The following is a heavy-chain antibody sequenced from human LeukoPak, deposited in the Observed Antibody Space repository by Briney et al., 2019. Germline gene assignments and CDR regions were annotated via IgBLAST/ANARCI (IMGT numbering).Heavy chain of an antibody. CDR3: ARDILEHPFDY. D-gene: IGHD1/OR15-1a*01. V-gene: IGHV4-34*01. Sequence: SETLSLTCAVYGRSFSGYYWSWIRQPPGKGLEWIGEINHSGSTNYNPSLKSRVTISVDTPKNQFSLKLSSVTAADTAVYYCARDILEHPFDYWGQGTLVTVSS. CDR2: INHSGST. J-gene: IGHJ4*02. CDR1: GRSFSGYY.